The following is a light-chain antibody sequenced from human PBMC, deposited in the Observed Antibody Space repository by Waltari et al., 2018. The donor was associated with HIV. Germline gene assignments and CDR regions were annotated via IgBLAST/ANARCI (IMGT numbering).Light chain of an antibody. Sequence: DIQMTQSPSSLSASVGDRVTIICRASQNIRNYLNWYQQKPGKAPNLLIYAASSLQSGVPSRFRGSGSGTDFTLTISSLQPEDFATYYCQHSYTTPWTFGQGPKVEIK. CDR3: QHSYTTPWT. J-gene: IGKJ1*01. CDR1: QNIRNY. CDR2: AAS. V-gene: IGKV1-39*01.